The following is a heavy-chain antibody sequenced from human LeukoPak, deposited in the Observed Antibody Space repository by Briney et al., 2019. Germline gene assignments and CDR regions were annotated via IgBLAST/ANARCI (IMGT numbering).Heavy chain of an antibody. V-gene: IGHV3-9*01. CDR3: AAYCGGDCYPRGFDY. CDR2: ISWNSGSI. Sequence: GGSLRLSCAASGFTFDDYAMHWVRQAPGKGLEWVSGISWNSGSIGYADSVKGRFTISRDNAKNSLYLQMNSLRAEDTALYYYAAYCGGDCYPRGFDYWGQGTLVTVSS. CDR1: GFTFDDYA. J-gene: IGHJ4*02. D-gene: IGHD2-21*02.